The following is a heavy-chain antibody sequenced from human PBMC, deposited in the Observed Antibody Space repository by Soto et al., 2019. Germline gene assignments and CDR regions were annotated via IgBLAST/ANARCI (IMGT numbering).Heavy chain of an antibody. D-gene: IGHD6-19*01. V-gene: IGHV3-9*01. CDR2: ISWNSGSI. CDR1: GFTFDDYA. CDR3: AKDSSGWLYYFDY. J-gene: IGHJ4*02. Sequence: GGSLRLSCAASGFTFDDYAMHWVRQAPGKGLEWVSGISWNSGSIGYADSVKGRFTISRDIAKNSLYLQMNSLRAEDTALYYCAKDSSGWLYYFDYWGQGTLVTVSS.